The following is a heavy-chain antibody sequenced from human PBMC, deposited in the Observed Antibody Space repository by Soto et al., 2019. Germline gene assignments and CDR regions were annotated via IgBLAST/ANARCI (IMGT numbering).Heavy chain of an antibody. V-gene: IGHV3-23*01. D-gene: IGHD3-3*01. CDR1: GFTFSSYA. J-gene: IGHJ5*02. CDR3: AKGSVEVAGPTRFDP. CDR2: ISGSGGST. Sequence: EVQLLESGGGLVQPGGSLRLSCAASGFTFSSYAMSWVRQAPGKGLEWFSDISGSGGSTYYADSVKGRFTISRANSKNPLYLQINSRRAEGKAVYYCAKGSVEVAGPTRFDPWGQGTLVTVSS.